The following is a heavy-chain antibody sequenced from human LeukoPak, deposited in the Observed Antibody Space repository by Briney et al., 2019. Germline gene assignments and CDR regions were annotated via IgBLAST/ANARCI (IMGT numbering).Heavy chain of an antibody. CDR3: ARVGGSYPGYDY. V-gene: IGHV3-30*02. CDR2: IHYDGSNK. Sequence: GGSLRLSCAASGFTLSSYGMHWVRQAPGKGLEWVAFIHYDGSNKYYADSVKGRFTISRDNSKNTLYLHMNSLRGEDTAVYYCARVGGSYPGYDYCGQGTLVTVSS. CDR1: GFTLSSYG. J-gene: IGHJ4*02. D-gene: IGHD1-26*01.